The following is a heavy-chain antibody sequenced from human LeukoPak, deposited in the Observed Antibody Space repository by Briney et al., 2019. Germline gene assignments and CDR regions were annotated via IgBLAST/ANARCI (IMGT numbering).Heavy chain of an antibody. D-gene: IGHD2-2*02. CDR3: AREHVVVPAAIREFDY. CDR2: IYTSGST. Sequence: SETLSLTCTVSGGSISSYYWSWIRQPAGKGLEWIGRIYTSGSTNYNPSLKSRVTMSADTSKNQFSLKLSSVTAADTAVYYCAREHVVVPAAIREFDYWGQGTLVTVSS. J-gene: IGHJ4*02. CDR1: GGSISSYY. V-gene: IGHV4-4*07.